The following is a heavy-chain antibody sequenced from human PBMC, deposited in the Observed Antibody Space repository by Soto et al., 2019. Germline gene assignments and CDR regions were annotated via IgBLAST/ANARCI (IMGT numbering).Heavy chain of an antibody. D-gene: IGHD3-22*01. Sequence: PGESLKLSCKASGYSFSFYWIGWVRQMPGKGLEWVAIMYPDDSDIRYSPSFEAHVTISADKSTSTAFLQWSSLKASDTAMYYCATSYVYDFENSNYYRDAFDIWGQGTLVTVSS. CDR3: ATSYVYDFENSNYYRDAFDI. J-gene: IGHJ3*02. CDR1: GYSFSFYW. V-gene: IGHV5-51*01. CDR2: MYPDDSDI.